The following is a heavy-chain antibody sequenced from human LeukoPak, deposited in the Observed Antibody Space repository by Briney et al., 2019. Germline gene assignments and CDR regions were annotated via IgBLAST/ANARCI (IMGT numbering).Heavy chain of an antibody. CDR1: GGFFSGYY. J-gene: IGHJ4*02. Sequence: PSETLSLTCAVYGGFFSGYYWSWIRQPPAKGLEGIGEINHSGSTNYNPSLKSRVTISVDTSKNQFSLKLSSVTAADTAVYYCHSGSYYLDYWGQGTLVTVSS. D-gene: IGHD1-26*01. CDR2: INHSGST. V-gene: IGHV4-34*01. CDR3: HSGSYYLDY.